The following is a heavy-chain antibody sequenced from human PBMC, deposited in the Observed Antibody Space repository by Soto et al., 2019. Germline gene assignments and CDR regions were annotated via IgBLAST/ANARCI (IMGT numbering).Heavy chain of an antibody. V-gene: IGHV4-61*01. CDR2: IYYSGST. Sequence: QVQLQESGPGLVKPSETLSLTCTVSGGSVSSGSYYWSWIRQPPGKGLEWIGYIYYSGSTNYNPSLKSRVTISVDTSKNQFSLKLSSVTAADTAVYYCARVVTIFGVVGPFDYWGQGTLVTVSS. J-gene: IGHJ4*02. D-gene: IGHD3-3*01. CDR3: ARVVTIFGVVGPFDY. CDR1: GGSVSSGSYY.